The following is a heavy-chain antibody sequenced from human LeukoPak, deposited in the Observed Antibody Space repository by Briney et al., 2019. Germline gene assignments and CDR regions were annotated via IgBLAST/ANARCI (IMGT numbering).Heavy chain of an antibody. Sequence: GGSLRLSCAASGFTFSRYSMNWVRQAPGKGLEWVSYISSSSRTMYSADSVKGRFTISRDNSKNTLYLQMNSLRAEDTAVYYCARVHGDYAGYLDYWGQGTLVTVSS. CDR2: ISSSSRTM. CDR1: GFTFSRYS. D-gene: IGHD4-17*01. V-gene: IGHV3-48*01. CDR3: ARVHGDYAGYLDY. J-gene: IGHJ4*02.